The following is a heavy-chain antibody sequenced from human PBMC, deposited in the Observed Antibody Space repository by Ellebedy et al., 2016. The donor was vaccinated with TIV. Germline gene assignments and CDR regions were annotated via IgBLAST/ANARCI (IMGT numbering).Heavy chain of an antibody. Sequence: PGGSLRLSCAASGFTFSSYAMSWVRQAPGQGLEWVSGISGTGTTTYYADSVKGRLTISRDNSKNTLYLLMISLRGEDTAIYYCAKDLAAGTTLRLDYWGQGTLVTVSS. CDR2: ISGTGTTT. J-gene: IGHJ4*02. CDR1: GFTFSSYA. V-gene: IGHV3-23*01. CDR3: AKDLAAGTTLRLDY. D-gene: IGHD1-7*01.